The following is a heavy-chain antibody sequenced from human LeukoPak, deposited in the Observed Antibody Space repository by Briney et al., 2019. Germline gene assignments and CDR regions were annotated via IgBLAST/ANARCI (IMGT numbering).Heavy chain of an antibody. J-gene: IGHJ5*02. CDR2: IYHSGST. Sequence: PSETLSLTCTVSGGSISSGGYYWSWIRQPPGKGLEWIGYIYHSGSTYYNPSLKSRVTISVDRSKNQFSLKLSSVTAAGTAVYYCARANVRDFNWFDPWGQGTLVTVSS. CDR1: GGSISSGGYY. CDR3: ARANVRDFNWFDP. V-gene: IGHV4-30-2*01. D-gene: IGHD3-3*01.